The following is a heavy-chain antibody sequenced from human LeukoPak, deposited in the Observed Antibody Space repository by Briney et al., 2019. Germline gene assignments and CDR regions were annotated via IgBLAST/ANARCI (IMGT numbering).Heavy chain of an antibody. V-gene: IGHV3-23*01. CDR1: GFTLSSYA. J-gene: IGHJ3*02. CDR3: AKDPHYYDSSGYYSDDDAFDI. D-gene: IGHD3-22*01. Sequence: PGGSLRLSCAASGFTLSSYAMSWVRQAPGKGLEWVSAISGSGGSTYYADSVKGRFTISRDNSKNTLYLQMNSLRAEDTAVYYCAKDPHYYDSSGYYSDDDAFDIWGQGTMVTVSS. CDR2: ISGSGGST.